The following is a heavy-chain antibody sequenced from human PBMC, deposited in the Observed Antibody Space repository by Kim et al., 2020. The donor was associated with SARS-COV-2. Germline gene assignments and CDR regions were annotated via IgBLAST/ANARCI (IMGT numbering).Heavy chain of an antibody. CDR3: ARPGDSSWTYWYFGL. J-gene: IGHJ2*01. CDR1: GGSISSSSYY. D-gene: IGHD6-13*01. V-gene: IGHV4-39*01. Sequence: SETLSLTCTVSGGSISSSSYYWGWIRQPPGKGLEWIGSIYYSGSTYYNPSLKSRVTISVDTSKNQFSLKLSSVTAADTAVYYCARPGDSSWTYWYFGLWGRGTLVTVSS. CDR2: IYYSGST.